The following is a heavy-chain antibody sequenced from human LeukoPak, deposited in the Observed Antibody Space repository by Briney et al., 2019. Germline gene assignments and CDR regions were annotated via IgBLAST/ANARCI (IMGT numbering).Heavy chain of an antibody. CDR1: GYTFTGYY. CDR3: ARVSPGSSSGYFQH. D-gene: IGHD6-6*01. CDR2: INPNSGGT. Sequence: GASVKVSRKASGYTFTGYYMHWVRQAPGQGLEWMGWINPNSGGTNYAQKFQGRVTMTRDTSISTAYMELSRLRSDDTAVYYCARVSPGSSSGYFQHWGQGTLVTVSS. V-gene: IGHV1-2*02. J-gene: IGHJ1*01.